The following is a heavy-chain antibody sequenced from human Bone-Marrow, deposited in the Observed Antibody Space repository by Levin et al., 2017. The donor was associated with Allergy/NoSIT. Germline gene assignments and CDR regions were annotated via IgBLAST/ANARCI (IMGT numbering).Heavy chain of an antibody. D-gene: IGHD2-2*01. V-gene: IGHV4-39*01. CDR1: GGSISSSSYY. CDR3: ARHIEDIVVVPAATDYYYYYYMDV. Sequence: SETLSLTCTVSGGSISSSSYYWGWIRQPPGKGREWIGSIYYSESTYYNPSLKSRVTISVDTSKNQFSLKLSSVTAADTAVYYCARHIEDIVVVPAATDYYYYYYMDVWGKGTTVTVSS. J-gene: IGHJ6*03. CDR2: IYYSEST.